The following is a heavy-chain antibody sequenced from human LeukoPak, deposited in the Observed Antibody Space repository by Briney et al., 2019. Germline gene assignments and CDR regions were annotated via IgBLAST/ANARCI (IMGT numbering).Heavy chain of an antibody. CDR1: GGSISSYY. CDR3: ARVALGMVRGVDV. D-gene: IGHD3-10*01. J-gene: IGHJ6*02. CDR2: IYYSGGT. Sequence: SETLSLTCTVSGGSISSYYWSWIRQPPGKGLEWIGYIYYSGGTNYNPSLKSRVTISVDTSKNQFSLKLSSVTAADTAVYYCARVALGMVRGVDVWGQGTTVTVSS. V-gene: IGHV4-59*01.